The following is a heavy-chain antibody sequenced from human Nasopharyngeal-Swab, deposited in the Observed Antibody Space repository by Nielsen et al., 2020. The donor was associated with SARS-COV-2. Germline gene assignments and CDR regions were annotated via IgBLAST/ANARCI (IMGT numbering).Heavy chain of an antibody. J-gene: IGHJ2*01. CDR1: GFTFSSYS. CDR3: ARDIDSSGYSGYWYFDL. CDR2: ISSSSSYI. V-gene: IGHV3-21*01. D-gene: IGHD3-22*01. Sequence: GESLKISCAASGFTFSSYSMNWVRQAPGKGLEWVSSISSSSSYIYCADSVKGRFTISRDNAKNSLYLQMNSLRAEDTAVYYCARDIDSSGYSGYWYFDLWGRGTLVTVSS.